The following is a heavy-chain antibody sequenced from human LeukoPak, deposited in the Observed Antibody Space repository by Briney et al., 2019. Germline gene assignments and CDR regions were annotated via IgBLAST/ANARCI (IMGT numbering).Heavy chain of an antibody. CDR3: ARDTCDGVSCYNWFDP. CDR2: INPNRGGT. J-gene: IGHJ5*02. Sequence: ASVKVSCKASGYSFTDYYIHWARQAPGQGLEWTGWINPNRGGTSYAQKFQGRVTMTRDTSITTAYMELSSLRSDDTAMYYCARDTCDGVSCYNWFDPWGQGTLVTVSS. CDR1: GYSFTDYY. D-gene: IGHD4-17*01. V-gene: IGHV1-2*02.